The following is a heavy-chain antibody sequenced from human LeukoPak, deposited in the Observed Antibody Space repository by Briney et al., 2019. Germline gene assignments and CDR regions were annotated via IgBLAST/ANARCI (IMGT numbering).Heavy chain of an antibody. CDR1: GYTLTELS. V-gene: IGHV1-24*01. D-gene: IGHD3-22*01. CDR2: FDPEDGET. Sequence: ASVKVSCKVSGYTLTELSMHWVRQAPGKGLEGMGGFDPEDGETIYAQKFQGRVTMTEDTSTDTAYMELSSLRSEDTAVYYCATDISLSSGYVYWGQGTLVTVSS. J-gene: IGHJ4*02. CDR3: ATDISLSSGYVY.